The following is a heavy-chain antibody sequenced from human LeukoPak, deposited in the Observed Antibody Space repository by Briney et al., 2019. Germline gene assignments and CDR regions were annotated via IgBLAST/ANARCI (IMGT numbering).Heavy chain of an antibody. D-gene: IGHD5-24*01. J-gene: IGHJ4*02. CDR2: ISSNGGST. CDR1: GFTFSNYA. V-gene: IGHV3-64*01. CDR3: ARDLIRDGYNFVCIGY. Sequence: GSLRLSCAASGFTFSNYAMHWVRQAPGKGLEYVSAISSNGGSTYYANSVKGRFTISRDNSKNTLYLQMGSLRAEDMAVYYCARDLIRDGYNFVCIGYWGQGTLVTVSS.